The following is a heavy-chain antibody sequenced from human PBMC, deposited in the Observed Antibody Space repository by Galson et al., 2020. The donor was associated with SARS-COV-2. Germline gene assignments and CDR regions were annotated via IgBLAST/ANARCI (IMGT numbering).Heavy chain of an antibody. D-gene: IGHD3-10*01. CDR2: IYYSGST. CDR3: ARGNVLLWFGELLHYYFDY. J-gene: IGHJ4*02. CDR1: GGSISSYY. Sequence: SETLSLTCTVSGGSISSYYWSWIRQPPGKGLEWIGYIYYSGSTNYNPSLKSRVTISVDTSKNQFSLKLSSVTAADTAVYYCARGNVLLWFGELLHYYFDYWGQGTLVTVSS. V-gene: IGHV4-59*01.